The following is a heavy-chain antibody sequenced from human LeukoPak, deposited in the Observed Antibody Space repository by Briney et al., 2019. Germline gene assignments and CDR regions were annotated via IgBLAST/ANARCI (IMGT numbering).Heavy chain of an antibody. CDR2: INQSGRT. J-gene: IGHJ3*01. D-gene: IGHD3-10*01. Sequence: SETLSLTCAVYGGSFSGYYWSWIRQVPGKGLESLGEINQSGRTNYNPSLKSRVTISVDPSKNQISLNLSFVTATDTAVYYCARGWFGFWHNSYLDDNAFDVWGPGTMVTVSS. V-gene: IGHV4-34*01. CDR1: GGSFSGYY. CDR3: ARGWFGFWHNSYLDDNAFDV.